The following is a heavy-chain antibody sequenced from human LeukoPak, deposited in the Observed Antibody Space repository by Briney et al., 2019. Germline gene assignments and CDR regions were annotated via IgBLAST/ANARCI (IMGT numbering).Heavy chain of an antibody. D-gene: IGHD3-10*01. J-gene: IGHJ4*02. Sequence: SQTLSLTCTVSGGSISSGSYYWSWIRQPAGRGLEWIGRIYTSGSTNYNPSLKSRVTISVDTSKNQFSLKLSSVTAADTAVYYCARGVNYYAGLDYWGQGTLVTVSS. CDR3: ARGVNYYAGLDY. CDR2: IYTSGST. CDR1: GGSISSGSYY. V-gene: IGHV4-61*02.